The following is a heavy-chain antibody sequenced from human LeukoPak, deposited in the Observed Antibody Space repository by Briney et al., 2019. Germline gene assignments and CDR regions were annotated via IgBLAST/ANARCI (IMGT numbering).Heavy chain of an antibody. CDR3: ARHRIVGARAAFDI. D-gene: IGHD1-26*01. CDR1: GGSISSYY. CDR2: IYYSGST. Sequence: SETLSLTCTVSGGSISSYYWGWIRQPPGKGLEWIGYIYYSGSTNYNPSLKSRVAISVDTSKNQFSLKLSSVTAADTAVYYCARHRIVGARAAFDIWGQGTMVTVSS. V-gene: IGHV4-59*08. J-gene: IGHJ3*02.